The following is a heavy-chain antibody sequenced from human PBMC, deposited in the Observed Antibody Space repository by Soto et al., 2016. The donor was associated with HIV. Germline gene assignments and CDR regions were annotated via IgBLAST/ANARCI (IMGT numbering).Heavy chain of an antibody. V-gene: IGHV3-73*01. CDR2: IRSKANNYAT. CDR3: TRLLWSHIRTYGMDV. J-gene: IGHJ6*02. D-gene: IGHD2-21*01. CDR1: GSTFSGSA. Sequence: EVQLVESGGGLVQPGGSRETTPVQPLGSTFSGSAMHWVRQASGKGLEWVGRIRSKANNYATAYAASVKGRFTFSRDDSKNTAYLQMNSLKIEDTAVYYCTRLLWSHIRTYGMDVWGQGTTVTVS.